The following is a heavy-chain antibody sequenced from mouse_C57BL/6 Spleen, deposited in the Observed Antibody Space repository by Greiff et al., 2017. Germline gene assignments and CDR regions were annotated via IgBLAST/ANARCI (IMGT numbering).Heavy chain of an antibody. J-gene: IGHJ2*01. CDR2: IDPEDGDT. Sequence: VQLQQPGTELVKPGASVKLSCTASGFNIKDYYMHWVKQRPEQGLEWIGRIDPEDGDTEYAPKFQGKATMTADTASNTAYLQLSSLTSEDTAVYYCTLITTYYFDYWGQGTTLTVSS. V-gene: IGHV14-1*01. CDR1: GFNIKDYY. D-gene: IGHD1-1*01. CDR3: TLITTYYFDY.